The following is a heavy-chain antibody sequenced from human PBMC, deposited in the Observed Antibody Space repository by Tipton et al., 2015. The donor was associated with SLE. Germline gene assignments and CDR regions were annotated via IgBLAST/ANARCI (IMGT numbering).Heavy chain of an antibody. D-gene: IGHD3-9*01. CDR3: ARDLFETDYRHAWFDP. CDR2: IYYSGGT. J-gene: IGHJ5*02. Sequence: TLSLTCTVSGGSISSGSYYWSWIRQPPGKGLEWIGNIYYSGGTNYNPSLKSRVTISVDTSKNHFSLKLSSVTAADTAVYYCARDLFETDYRHAWFDPWGRGTRVTVSS. CDR1: GGSISSGSYY. V-gene: IGHV4-61*03.